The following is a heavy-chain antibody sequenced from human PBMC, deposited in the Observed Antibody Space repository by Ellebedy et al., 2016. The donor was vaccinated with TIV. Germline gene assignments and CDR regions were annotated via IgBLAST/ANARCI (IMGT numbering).Heavy chain of an antibody. J-gene: IGHJ5*02. V-gene: IGHV4-61*02. CDR3: ARGRLLLWFGELLSPHNWFDP. CDR1: GGSISSAGYY. CDR2: IYSTGST. D-gene: IGHD3-10*01. Sequence: LRLXXTVSGGSISSAGYYWNWIRQPAGKGLEWIGRIYSTGSTNYNPSLKSRVTMSVDTSKNQFSLKVSSVTAADTAVYYCARGRLLLWFGELLSPHNWFDPWGQGTLVTVSS.